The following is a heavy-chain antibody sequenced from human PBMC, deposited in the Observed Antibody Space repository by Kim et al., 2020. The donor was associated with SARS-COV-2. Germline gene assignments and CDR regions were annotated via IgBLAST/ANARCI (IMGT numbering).Heavy chain of an antibody. CDR1: GGSISSYY. J-gene: IGHJ3*02. CDR3: ARFGLRDSNLGAFDI. D-gene: IGHD3-9*01. V-gene: IGHV4-4*07. CDR2: IYTSGST. Sequence: SETLSLTCTVSGGSISSYYWSWIRQPAGKGLEWIGRIYTSGSTNYNPSRKSRVTMSVDTSKNQLSLMPSSVTAADTAVYYCARFGLRDSNLGAFDIWGQGTMVTVTS.